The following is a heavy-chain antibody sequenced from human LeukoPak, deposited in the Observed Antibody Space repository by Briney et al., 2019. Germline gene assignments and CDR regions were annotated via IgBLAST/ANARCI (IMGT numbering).Heavy chain of an antibody. CDR3: TTDYYYDSSTP. D-gene: IGHD3-22*01. CDR2: IKSKTDGGTT. Sequence: PGGSLRLSCAASGFTFSNAWMSWVRQAPGKGLEWVGRIKSKTDGGTTDYAAPVKGRFTIPRDDSKNTLYLQMNSLKTEDTAVYYCTTDYYYDSSTPWGQGTLVTVSS. V-gene: IGHV3-15*01. J-gene: IGHJ5*02. CDR1: GFTFSNAW.